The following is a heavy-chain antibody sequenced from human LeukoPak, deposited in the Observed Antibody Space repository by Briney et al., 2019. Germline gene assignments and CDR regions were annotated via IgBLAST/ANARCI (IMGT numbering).Heavy chain of an antibody. CDR3: ATHHYDILTGYYRFDY. V-gene: IGHV1-24*01. CDR1: GYTLTELS. Sequence: ASVKVSCKVSGYTLTELSMYWVRQAPGKGLEWMGGFDPEDGETIYAQKFQGRVTMTEDTSTDTAYMELSSLRSEDTAVYYCATHHYDILTGYYRFDYWGQGTLVTVSS. J-gene: IGHJ4*02. CDR2: FDPEDGET. D-gene: IGHD3-9*01.